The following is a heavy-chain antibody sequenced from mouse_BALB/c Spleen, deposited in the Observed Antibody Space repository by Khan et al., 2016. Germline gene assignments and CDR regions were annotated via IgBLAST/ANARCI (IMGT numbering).Heavy chain of an antibody. J-gene: IGHJ2*01. D-gene: IGHD2-14*01. CDR2: ISYSGST. Sequence: EVKLLESGPGLVKPSQSLSLTCTVTGYSITSDYAWNWIRQFPGNKLEWMGYISYSGSTSYNPSLKSQISITRDTSKNQFFLQLNSVTTEDTATYYCARGRAYRYLFDYWGQGTTLTVSS. CDR3: ARGRAYRYLFDY. CDR1: GYSITSDYA. V-gene: IGHV3-2*02.